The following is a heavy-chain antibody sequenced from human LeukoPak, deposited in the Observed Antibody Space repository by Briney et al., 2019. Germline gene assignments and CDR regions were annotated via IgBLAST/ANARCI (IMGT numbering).Heavy chain of an antibody. J-gene: IGHJ4*02. CDR2: IIPIFGTA. CDR3: ARVRDWGSRTTVTIDY. Sequence: ASVKVSCKASGGTFSSYAFSWVRQAPGQGLEWMGGIIPIFGTANYAQKLQGRVTMTTDTSTSTAYMELRSLRSDDTAVYYCARVRDWGSRTTVTIDYWGQGTLVTVSS. D-gene: IGHD4-17*01. V-gene: IGHV1-69*05. CDR1: GGTFSSYA.